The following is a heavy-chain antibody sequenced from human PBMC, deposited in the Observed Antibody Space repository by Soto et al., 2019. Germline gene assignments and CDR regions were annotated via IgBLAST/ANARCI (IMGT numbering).Heavy chain of an antibody. J-gene: IGHJ6*02. V-gene: IGHV3-7*05. CDR2: IKQDGSEK. D-gene: IGHD6-13*01. CDR3: AREYGSSYSPRYYGMDV. CDR1: GFTLSSYW. Sequence: EVQLVESGGGLVQPGGSLRLSCAASGFTLSSYWMSWVRQAPGKGLEWVANIKQDGSEKYYVDSVKRRFTISRDTAKSSLYLQLNSLRAEDTAVYYCAREYGSSYSPRYYGMDVWGQGTTVTVSS.